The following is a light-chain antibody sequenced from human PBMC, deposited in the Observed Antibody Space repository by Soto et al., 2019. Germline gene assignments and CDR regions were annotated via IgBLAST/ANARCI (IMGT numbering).Light chain of an antibody. CDR3: QHYGSSLFT. CDR1: QSVSSSY. CDR2: GAS. V-gene: IGKV3-20*01. Sequence: EIVMTQSPGTLSLSPGERATLSCRASQSVSSSYLAWYQQKPGQAPRLLIYGASSRATGIPDRFSGSGSGTDFTLTISRLEPDDLAVYYCQHYGSSLFTFGGGTKVEIK. J-gene: IGKJ4*01.